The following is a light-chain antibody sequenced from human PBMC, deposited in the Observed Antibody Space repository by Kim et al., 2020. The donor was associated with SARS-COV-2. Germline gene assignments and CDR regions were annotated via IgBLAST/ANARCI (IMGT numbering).Light chain of an antibody. J-gene: IGLJ3*02. V-gene: IGLV4-69*01. Sequence: ASVKLTCTLSSGNSSYAIAWHQQQPEKGPRFLMKVHTDGRHSKGDGIPDRFSGSSSGAERYLTISSLQSEDEADYYCQTWGTGIRVFGGGTKLTVL. CDR3: QTWGTGIRV. CDR1: SGNSSYA. CDR2: VHTDGRH.